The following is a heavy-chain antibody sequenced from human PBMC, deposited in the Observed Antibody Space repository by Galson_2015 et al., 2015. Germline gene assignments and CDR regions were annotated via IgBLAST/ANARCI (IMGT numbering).Heavy chain of an antibody. CDR1: GFTNNNAW. Sequence: SLRLSCAASGFTNNNAWMSWVRQAPGKGPEWVGRIKSKTDGGTTDYAAPVKGRFTISRDDSKNTLYLQMNRLKTEDTAAYYCTAEEGGSPDYWGQGTLVTVSS. J-gene: IGHJ4*02. V-gene: IGHV3-15*01. D-gene: IGHD1-26*01. CDR3: TAEEGGSPDY. CDR2: IKSKTDGGTT.